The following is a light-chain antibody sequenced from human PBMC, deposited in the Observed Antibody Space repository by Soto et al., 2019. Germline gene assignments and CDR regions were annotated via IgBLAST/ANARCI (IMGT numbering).Light chain of an antibody. CDR1: QSVSSIY. J-gene: IGKJ4*01. Sequence: EIVLTQSPGTLSLSPGERATLSCRASQSVSSIYLAWYQQKPGQAPRLLIYGASSRATGIPDRFSGGGSGTDFTLTISRLEPEDFAVYYCQQYVSSPFTFGGGTKVEIK. V-gene: IGKV3-20*01. CDR2: GAS. CDR3: QQYVSSPFT.